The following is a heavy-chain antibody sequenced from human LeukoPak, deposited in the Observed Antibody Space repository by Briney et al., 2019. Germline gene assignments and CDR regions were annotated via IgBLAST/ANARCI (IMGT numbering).Heavy chain of an antibody. CDR2: ITSNSGAI. CDR1: GFTFSFYS. CDR3: ARSVEGHFDY. Sequence: PGGSLRLSCAASGFTFSFYSMNWVRQAPGKGLEWISYITSNSGAIYYADSVKGRFIISRDNAKNSLSLRMNSLRDEDTAIYYCARSVEGHFDYWGQGTLVTVSS. D-gene: IGHD2-21*01. J-gene: IGHJ4*02. V-gene: IGHV3-48*02.